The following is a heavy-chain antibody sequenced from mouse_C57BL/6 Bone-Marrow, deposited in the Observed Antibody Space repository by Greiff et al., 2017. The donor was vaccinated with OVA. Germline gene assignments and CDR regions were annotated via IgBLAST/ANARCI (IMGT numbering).Heavy chain of an antibody. CDR1: GFTFSDYG. Sequence: DVKLVESGGGLVKPGGSLKLSCAASGFTFSDYGMHWVRQAPEKGLEWVAYISSGSSTIYYADTVKGRFTISRDNAKNTLFLQMTSLRSEDTAMYYCARSYYGSSCPFDYWGQGTTLTVSS. V-gene: IGHV5-17*01. CDR3: ARSYYGSSCPFDY. J-gene: IGHJ2*01. D-gene: IGHD1-1*01. CDR2: ISSGSSTI.